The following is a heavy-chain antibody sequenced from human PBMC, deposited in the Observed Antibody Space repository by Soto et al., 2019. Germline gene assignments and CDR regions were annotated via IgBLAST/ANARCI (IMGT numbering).Heavy chain of an antibody. CDR1: GFTFSSYA. CDR2: ISYDGSNK. Sequence: QVQLVESGGGVVQPGRSLRLSCAASGFTFSSYARHWVRQAPGKGLEWVAVISYDGSNKYYADSVKGRFTISRDNSKNTLYLQMNSLRAEDTAVYYCARETTVTTFDYWGQGTLVTVSS. J-gene: IGHJ4*02. D-gene: IGHD4-17*01. V-gene: IGHV3-30-3*01. CDR3: ARETTVTTFDY.